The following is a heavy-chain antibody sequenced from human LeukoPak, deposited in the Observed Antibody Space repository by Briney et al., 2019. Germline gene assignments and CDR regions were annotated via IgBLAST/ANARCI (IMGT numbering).Heavy chain of an antibody. Sequence: GGSLRLSCAASGFTFSSYSMNWVRQAPGKGLEWVSSISGSSSYIYYADSVKGRFTISRDNAKNSLYLQMNSLRGEDTALYYCARDLAPYCSGGRCSTFDYWGQGTLVTVSS. D-gene: IGHD2-15*01. J-gene: IGHJ4*02. CDR3: ARDLAPYCSGGRCSTFDY. CDR1: GFTFSSYS. CDR2: ISGSSSYI. V-gene: IGHV3-21*01.